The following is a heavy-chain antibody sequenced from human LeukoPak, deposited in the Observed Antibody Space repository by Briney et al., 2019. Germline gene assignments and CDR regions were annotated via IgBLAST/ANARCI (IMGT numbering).Heavy chain of an antibody. CDR2: ISYDGSNK. V-gene: IGHV3-30*18. D-gene: IGHD1-26*01. Sequence: GGSLRLSCAASGFTFSSYGMHWVRQAPGKGLEWVAVISYDGSNKYYADSVKGRFTISRDNSKNTLHLQMNSLRAEDTAVYYCAKVESGSYDYYYYYYGMDVWGQGTTVTVSS. J-gene: IGHJ6*02. CDR1: GFTFSSYG. CDR3: AKVESGSYDYYYYYYGMDV.